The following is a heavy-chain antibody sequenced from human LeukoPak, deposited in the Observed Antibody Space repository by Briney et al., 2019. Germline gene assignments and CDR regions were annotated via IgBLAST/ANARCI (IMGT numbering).Heavy chain of an antibody. CDR1: GYTFTSYG. D-gene: IGHD3-9*01. V-gene: IGHV1-18*01. CDR3: ARGPLTGYYVLIDY. Sequence: ASVKVSCKASGYTFTSYGISWVRQAPGQGLEWIGWISAYNGNTKYAQKLQGRVTMTTDTSTSTAYMELRSLRSDDTAVYYCARGPLTGYYVLIDYWGQGTLVTVSS. CDR2: ISAYNGNT. J-gene: IGHJ4*02.